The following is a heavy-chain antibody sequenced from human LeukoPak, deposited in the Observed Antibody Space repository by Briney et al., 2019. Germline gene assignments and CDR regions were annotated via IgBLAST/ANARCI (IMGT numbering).Heavy chain of an antibody. CDR1: GLTFSSYS. Sequence: GGSLRLSCAASGLTFSSYSMNWVRQPRGKGLEWVSSISSSSSYIYYADSVKGRYTISRDNAKNSLYLQMNSLRAEDTAVYYCARDCGPVNWGDPWGQGALVTVSS. CDR3: ARDCGPVNWGDP. V-gene: IGHV3-21*01. CDR2: ISSSSSYI. J-gene: IGHJ5*02.